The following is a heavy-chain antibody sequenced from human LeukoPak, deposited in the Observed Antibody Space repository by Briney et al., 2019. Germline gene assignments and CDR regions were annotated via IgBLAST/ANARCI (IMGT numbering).Heavy chain of an antibody. CDR3: ARHTTILGHFGY. Sequence: QAGGSLRLSCAASGFSFNNYDIHWVRQASGKGLEWVSAIDSAGDTYYPGSVKGRFIISRENAKNSLFLQMTSLRVGDTALNYCARHTTILGHFGYWGQGTLVTVSS. D-gene: IGHD3-3*01. V-gene: IGHV3-13*01. CDR1: GFSFNNYD. CDR2: IDSAGDT. J-gene: IGHJ4*02.